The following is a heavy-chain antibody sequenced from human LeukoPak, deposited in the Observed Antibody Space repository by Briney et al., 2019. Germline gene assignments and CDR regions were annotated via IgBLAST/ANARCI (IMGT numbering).Heavy chain of an antibody. CDR3: ARSFRFNYYGMDV. V-gene: IGHV4-59*01. J-gene: IGHJ6*02. CDR1: GGSISSYY. Sequence: SETLSLTCTVSGGSISSYYWSWIRQPPGKGLEWIGYIYYSGSTNYNPSLKSRVTISVDTSKNQFSLKLSSVTAADTAVYYCARSFRFNYYGMDVWGQGTTVTVSS. D-gene: IGHD3-16*02. CDR2: IYYSGST.